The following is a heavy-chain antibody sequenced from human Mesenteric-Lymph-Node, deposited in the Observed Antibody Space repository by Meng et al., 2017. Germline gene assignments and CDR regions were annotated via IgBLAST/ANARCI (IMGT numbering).Heavy chain of an antibody. D-gene: IGHD5-12*01. V-gene: IGHV4-30-4*01. Sequence: QGTLQESGPGLVKPSQTLSLTCTVSGGSISSGDYYWSWIRQPPGKGLEWIGYIYYSGSTYYNPSLKSRVTISVDTSKNQFSLKLSSVTAADTAVYYCARDRGGLGAFDYWGQGTLVTVSS. CDR3: ARDRGGLGAFDY. CDR2: IYYSGST. J-gene: IGHJ4*02. CDR1: GGSISSGDYY.